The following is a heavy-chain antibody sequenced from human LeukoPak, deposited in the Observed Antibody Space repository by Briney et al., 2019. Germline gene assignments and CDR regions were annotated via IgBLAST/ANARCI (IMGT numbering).Heavy chain of an antibody. D-gene: IGHD3-9*01. CDR1: GFTVSSNH. V-gene: IGHV3-53*01. CDR3: ARTGYANNWFDP. J-gene: IGHJ5*02. Sequence: GRSLRLSCVASGFTVSSNHMSWVRQAPGKGLEWVSVIYSGGSTYYADSVKGRFTISRDNSKNTLYLQMNSLRAEDTAVYYCARTGYANNWFDPWGQGTLVTVSS. CDR2: IYSGGST.